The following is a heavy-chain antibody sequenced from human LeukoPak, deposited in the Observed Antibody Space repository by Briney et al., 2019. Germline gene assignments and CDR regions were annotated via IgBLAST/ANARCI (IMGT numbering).Heavy chain of an antibody. J-gene: IGHJ4*02. CDR1: GGSISSYY. V-gene: IGHV4-59*01. Sequence: SETLPLTCTVSGGSISSYYWSWIRQPPGKGLEWIGYIYYSGSTNYNPSLKSRVTISVDTSKNQFSLKLSSVTAADTAVYYCARVKGYGLRYDYWGQGTLVTVSS. CDR3: ARVKGYGLRYDY. D-gene: IGHD3-10*01. CDR2: IYYSGST.